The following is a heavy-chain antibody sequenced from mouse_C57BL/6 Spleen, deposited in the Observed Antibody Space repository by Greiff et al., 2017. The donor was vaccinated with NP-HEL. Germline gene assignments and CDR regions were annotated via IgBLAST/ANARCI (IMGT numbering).Heavy chain of an antibody. CDR2: IYPRSGNT. Sequence: QVQLKQSGAELARPGASVKLSCKASGYTFTSYGISWVKQRTGQGLEWIGEIYPRSGNTYYNEKFKGKATLTADKSSSTAYMELRSLTSEDSAVYFCARSYYDYDFFAYWGQGTLVTVSA. J-gene: IGHJ3*01. CDR1: GYTFTSYG. D-gene: IGHD2-4*01. V-gene: IGHV1-81*01. CDR3: ARSYYDYDFFAY.